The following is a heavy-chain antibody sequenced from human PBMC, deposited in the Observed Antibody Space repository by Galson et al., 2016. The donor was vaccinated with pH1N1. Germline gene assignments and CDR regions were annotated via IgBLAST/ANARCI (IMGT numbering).Heavy chain of an antibody. J-gene: IGHJ4*02. D-gene: IGHD7-27*01. CDR1: VYRFTKYY. CDR2: IDPSYGST. CDR3: ATFAGADHVFDN. Sequence: SVKVSCKASVYRFTKYYMHWVRQAPGQGLDWMGIIDPSYGSTTYAEKFQDRITMTRDTSTSTVYMELSSLTSEDTAVYYCATFAGADHVFDNWGQGTRVIVSS. V-gene: IGHV1-46*01.